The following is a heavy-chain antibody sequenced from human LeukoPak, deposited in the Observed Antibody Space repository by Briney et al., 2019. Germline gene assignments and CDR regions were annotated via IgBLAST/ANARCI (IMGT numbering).Heavy chain of an antibody. D-gene: IGHD2-15*01. Sequence: GGSLRLSCAASGFTFSNAWMSWVRQAPGKGLEWVGRIKSKTDSGTTDYAAPVKGRFTISRDDSKNTLYLQMNSLKTEDTAVYYCTTAPKFYCSGGSCYSLGYYYMDVWGKGTTVTVSS. CDR1: GFTFSNAW. CDR3: TTAPKFYCSGGSCYSLGYYYMDV. V-gene: IGHV3-15*01. CDR2: IKSKTDSGTT. J-gene: IGHJ6*03.